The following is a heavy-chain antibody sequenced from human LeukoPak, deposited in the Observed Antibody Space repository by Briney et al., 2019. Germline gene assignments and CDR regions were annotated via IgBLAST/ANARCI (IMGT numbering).Heavy chain of an antibody. Sequence: NPSETLSLTCSVSGRSINSHYWSWIRQSPGKGLEWIGYVFNGGSTNYNPSLKSRVTMSLDTSRDQFSLRLSSVTAADTAIYYCASRPADSTWLGVFDYWSQGTLVTVSS. CDR1: GRSINSHY. D-gene: IGHD3-10*01. CDR3: ASRPADSTWLGVFDY. CDR2: VFNGGST. J-gene: IGHJ4*02. V-gene: IGHV4-59*11.